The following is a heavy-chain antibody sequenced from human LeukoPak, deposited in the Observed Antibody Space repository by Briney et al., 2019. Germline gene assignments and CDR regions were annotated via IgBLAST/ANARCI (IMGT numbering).Heavy chain of an antibody. D-gene: IGHD4-11*01. CDR3: ARGHLYSFDH. V-gene: IGHV3-74*01. CDR2: TTDDATTT. Sequence: GGSLRLSCAFSGFTFNSHYVHWVRQAPGQGLLWVSRTTDDATTTYADSVRGRFTISRDIAKKTLYLQMNSLRAEDTAVYYCARGHLYSFDHWGQGALVTVSS. CDR1: GFTFNSHY. J-gene: IGHJ4*02.